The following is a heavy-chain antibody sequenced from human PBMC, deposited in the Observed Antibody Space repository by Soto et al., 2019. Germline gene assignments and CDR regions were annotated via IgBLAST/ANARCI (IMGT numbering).Heavy chain of an antibody. V-gene: IGHV1-69*12. CDR3: GRRGDPGGYYYYGMDV. CDR2: IIPIFGTA. J-gene: IGHJ6*02. CDR1: GGTFSSYA. Sequence: QVQLVQSGAEVTKPGSSVKVSCKASGGTFSSYAISWVRQAPGQGLEWMGGIIPIFGTANYAQQFQGRVTITEDESTSTAYRELSSLRSEDTAVYYRGRRGDPGGYYYYGMDVWGQGTTVTVSS. D-gene: IGHD2-21*02.